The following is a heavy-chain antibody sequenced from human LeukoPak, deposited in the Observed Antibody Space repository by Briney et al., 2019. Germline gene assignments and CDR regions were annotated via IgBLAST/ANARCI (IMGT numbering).Heavy chain of an antibody. V-gene: IGHV4-31*03. Sequence: PSETLSLTCSISGGSSNTGGYYWSWIRQHPGKGLEWIGYIYYSGSTYYNPSLKSRVTISVDTSKNQFSLKLTSVTAADTAVYYCARAPNRGSPSFDYWGQGTLVTVSS. CDR1: GGSSNTGGYY. CDR3: ARAPNRGSPSFDY. CDR2: IYYSGST. J-gene: IGHJ4*02. D-gene: IGHD7-27*01.